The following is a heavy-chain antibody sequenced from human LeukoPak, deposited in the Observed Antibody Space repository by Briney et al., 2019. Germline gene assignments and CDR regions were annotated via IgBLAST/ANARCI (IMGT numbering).Heavy chain of an antibody. CDR3: ARDTNDITGTTGIDYYGMDV. CDR1: GYTFTGYY. D-gene: IGHD1-7*01. J-gene: IGHJ6*02. Sequence: ASVKVSCKASGYTFTGYYMHWVRQAPGQGLEWMGWINPNSGDTNYAQKFQGRVTMTRDTSISTAYMELSRLRSDDTAVYYCARDTNDITGTTGIDYYGMDVWGQGTTVTVSS. V-gene: IGHV1-2*02. CDR2: INPNSGDT.